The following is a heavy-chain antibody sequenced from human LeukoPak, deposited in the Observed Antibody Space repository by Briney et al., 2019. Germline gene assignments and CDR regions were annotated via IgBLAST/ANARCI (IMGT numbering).Heavy chain of an antibody. CDR3: ATVGCTNGVCEGNFAY. Sequence: ASVKVSCKVSGYTLTELSMHWVRQAPGKGLEWMGGFDPEDGETIYAQKFQGRVTMTEDTSTDTAYMELSSLRSEDTAVYYCATVGCTNGVCEGNFAYWGQGTLVTVSS. D-gene: IGHD2-8*01. CDR1: GYTLTELS. CDR2: FDPEDGET. V-gene: IGHV1-24*01. J-gene: IGHJ4*02.